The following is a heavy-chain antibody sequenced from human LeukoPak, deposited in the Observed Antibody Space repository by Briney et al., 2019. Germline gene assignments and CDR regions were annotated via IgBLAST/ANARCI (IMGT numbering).Heavy chain of an antibody. J-gene: IGHJ5*02. D-gene: IGHD4-17*01. CDR3: ARLRTTRGPVTVTPFSPGSPKWFNP. Sequence: GESLKISCKGSGYRFTSYWIGWVRQMPGKGLEWMGIINPEDSDTTYSPSFQGQVTISADKSISIAYLQWSSLKASDTAMYYCARLRTTRGPVTVTPFSPGSPKWFNPWGQGTLVTVSS. CDR1: GYRFTSYW. V-gene: IGHV5-51*01. CDR2: INPEDSDT.